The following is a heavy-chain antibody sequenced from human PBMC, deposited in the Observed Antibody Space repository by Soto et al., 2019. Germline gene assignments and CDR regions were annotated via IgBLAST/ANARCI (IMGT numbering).Heavy chain of an antibody. D-gene: IGHD2-2*01. Sequence: XESLKLSWKCSGNSFTSYLIGLVRQMPWKGLEWMGIIYPGDSDTRYSPSFQGQVTISADKSISTAYLQWSSLKASDTAMYYCARHCSSTSCYSKTGDYYYYYGMDVWGQGTTVTVSS. CDR2: IYPGDSDT. J-gene: IGHJ6*02. V-gene: IGHV5-51*01. CDR3: ARHCSSTSCYSKTGDYYYYYGMDV. CDR1: GNSFTSYL.